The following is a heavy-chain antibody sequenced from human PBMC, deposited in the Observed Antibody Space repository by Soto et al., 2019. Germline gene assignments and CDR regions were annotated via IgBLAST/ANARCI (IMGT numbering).Heavy chain of an antibody. CDR3: AKSLLFVDHAYMDV. Sequence: QVQLVQSGAEVKKPGSSVKVSCEASGGSFISYTFTWVRQAPGQGLEWMGRIIPIQGRANYALKLQDRVTITEDRSTKTVYMELRSLRPEYTAVYYCAKSLLFVDHAYMDVWGKGTTVIVSS. CDR2: IIPIQGRA. D-gene: IGHD2-21*01. J-gene: IGHJ6*03. CDR1: GGSFISYT. V-gene: IGHV1-69*02.